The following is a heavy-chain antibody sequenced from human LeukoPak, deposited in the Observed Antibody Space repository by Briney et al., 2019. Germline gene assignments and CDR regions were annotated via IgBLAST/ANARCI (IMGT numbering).Heavy chain of an antibody. V-gene: IGHV1-69*13. CDR1: GYTFTIFH. CDR2: IIPIFGTA. D-gene: IGHD3-22*01. CDR3: ARDRTTYYYDSSGYGPFDY. J-gene: IGHJ4*02. Sequence: SVKVYCKASGYTFTIFHIHWVRQAPGQGLEWMGGIIPIFGTANYAQKFQGRVTITADESTSTAYMELSSLRSEDTAVYYCARDRTTYYYDSSGYGPFDYWGQGTLVTVSS.